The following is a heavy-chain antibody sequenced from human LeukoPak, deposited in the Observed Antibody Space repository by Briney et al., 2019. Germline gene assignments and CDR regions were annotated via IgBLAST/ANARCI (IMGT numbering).Heavy chain of an antibody. Sequence: ASVKVSCKASGYTFTAYSMHWVRQAPGQGLEWMGWIKPNSGGTNYAQKFQGRVTLTRDTSISTAYMELSSLRSDDTAVYYCARTRGSHISMAYLDYWGQGTLVTVSS. D-gene: IGHD2/OR15-2a*01. CDR2: IKPNSGGT. CDR1: GYTFTAYS. V-gene: IGHV1-2*02. J-gene: IGHJ4*02. CDR3: ARTRGSHISMAYLDY.